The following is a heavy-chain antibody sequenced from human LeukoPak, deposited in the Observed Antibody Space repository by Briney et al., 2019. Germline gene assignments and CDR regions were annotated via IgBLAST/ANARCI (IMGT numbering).Heavy chain of an antibody. CDR1: GFTVSSNY. Sequence: GGSLRLSCAASGFTVSSNYRSWVRQAPGKGLEWVSVIYSGGSTYYADSVKGRFTISRNNSKNTLYLQMNSLRAEDTAVYYCARVAIAAAVDYWGQGTLVTVSS. V-gene: IGHV3-53*01. CDR3: ARVAIAAAVDY. D-gene: IGHD6-13*01. CDR2: IYSGGST. J-gene: IGHJ4*02.